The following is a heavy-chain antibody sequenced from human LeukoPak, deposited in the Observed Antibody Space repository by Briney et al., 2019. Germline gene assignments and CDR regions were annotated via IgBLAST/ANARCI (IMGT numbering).Heavy chain of an antibody. CDR3: ARDQYSLGWNDY. Sequence: PGGSLRLSCAASGFTFSSYEMNWVRQAPGKGLEWVANIKQDGSEKYYVDSVKGRFTISRDNAKNSLYLQMNSLRAEDTAVYYCARDQYSLGWNDYWGQGTLVTVSS. CDR1: GFTFSSYE. J-gene: IGHJ4*02. D-gene: IGHD3/OR15-3a*01. CDR2: IKQDGSEK. V-gene: IGHV3-7*01.